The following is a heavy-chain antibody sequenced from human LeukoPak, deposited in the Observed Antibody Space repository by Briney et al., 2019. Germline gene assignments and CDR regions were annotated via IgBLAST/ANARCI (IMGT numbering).Heavy chain of an antibody. CDR2: ISYDGSNK. D-gene: IGHD4-17*01. CDR1: GFTFSSYG. Sequence: GGSLRLSCAASGFTFSSYGMHWVRQAPGKGLEWVAVISYDGSNKYYADSVKGRFTISRDNSKNTLYLQMNSLRAEDTAVYYCAKDYGKPYDYWGQGTLVTVSS. CDR3: AKDYGKPYDY. V-gene: IGHV3-30*18. J-gene: IGHJ4*02.